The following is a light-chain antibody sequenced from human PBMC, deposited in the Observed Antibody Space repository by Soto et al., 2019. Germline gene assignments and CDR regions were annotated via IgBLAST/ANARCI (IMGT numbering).Light chain of an antibody. CDR3: QHYNSYSEA. V-gene: IGKV1-5*01. Sequence: DIQMTQSPSTLSASVGDRVTITCRASQSISSWLAWYQQKPGKVPKLLIYATSSLHSGVPSRFSGSGSGTDFTLSISSLQPEDFATYYCQHYNSYSEAFGQGTKVDIK. CDR2: ATS. J-gene: IGKJ1*01. CDR1: QSISSW.